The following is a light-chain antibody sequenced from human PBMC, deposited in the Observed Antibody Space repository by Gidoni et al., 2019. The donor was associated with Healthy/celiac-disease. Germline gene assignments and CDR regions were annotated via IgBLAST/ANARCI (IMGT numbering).Light chain of an antibody. CDR3: QQGST. CDR1: QDISNH. J-gene: IGKJ5*01. V-gene: IGKV1-33*01. CDR2: DAS. Sequence: DIQMTQSPSSLSASVGDRVTITCQASQDISNHLNWYQQKPGKAPKLLIYDASNLETGVPSRFSGSGSGTDFTFTISSLQPEDIATYYCQQGSTFGQGTRLEIK.